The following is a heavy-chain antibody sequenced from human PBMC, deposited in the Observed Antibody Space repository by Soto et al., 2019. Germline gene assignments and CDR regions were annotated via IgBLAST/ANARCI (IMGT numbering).Heavy chain of an antibody. CDR2: IIPILGIA. Sequence: QVQLVQSGAEVKKPGSSVKVSCKASGGTFSSYTISWVRQAPGQGLEWMGRIIPILGIANYAQKFQGRVTIAADKSTSRAYRELSSLRSEDTAVYYCSYCSGGSCPGYYYGMDVWGQGTTVTVSS. CDR3: SYCSGGSCPGYYYGMDV. D-gene: IGHD2-15*01. J-gene: IGHJ6*02. V-gene: IGHV1-69*02. CDR1: GGTFSSYT.